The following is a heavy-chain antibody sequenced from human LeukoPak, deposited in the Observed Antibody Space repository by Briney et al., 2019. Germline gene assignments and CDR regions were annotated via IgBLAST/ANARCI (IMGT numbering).Heavy chain of an antibody. CDR1: GGSFSGYY. J-gene: IGHJ4*02. CDR3: ASLLLFDY. V-gene: IGHV4-34*01. D-gene: IGHD3-10*01. Sequence: SETLSLTCAVYGGSFSGYYWSWIRQPTGKGLEWIGEINHSGSTNYNPSLKSRVTISVDTSKNQFSLKLSSVTAADTAVYYCASLLLFDYWGQGTLVTVSS. CDR2: INHSGST.